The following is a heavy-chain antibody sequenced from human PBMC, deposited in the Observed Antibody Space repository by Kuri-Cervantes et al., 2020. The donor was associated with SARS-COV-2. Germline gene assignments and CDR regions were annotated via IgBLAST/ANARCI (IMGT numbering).Heavy chain of an antibody. Sequence: GESLKISCAVSGFASSNSAMSWVRQAPGKGLEWVSSISLNGGSQYYADSVKGRFTISRDNSKNTLYLQMSSLGAEDTAVYSCAKVHSGDNAYFDYWGQGTLVTVSS. CDR1: GFASSNSA. CDR2: ISLNGGSQ. CDR3: AKVHSGDNAYFDY. J-gene: IGHJ4*02. D-gene: IGHD4/OR15-4a*01. V-gene: IGHV3-23*01.